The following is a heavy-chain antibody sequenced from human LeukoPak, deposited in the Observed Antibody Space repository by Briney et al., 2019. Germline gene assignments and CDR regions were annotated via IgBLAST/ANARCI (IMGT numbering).Heavy chain of an antibody. Sequence: ASVKVSCKASGYIFTNYAIHWVRQAPGQRLEWMGWISAGNGKANYSQKFRGRVTLTRDTSASTAYMELSSLRSADTAVYYCARGYYDLLTGHVVTYYFDYWGQGTLVTVSS. CDR2: ISAGNGKA. D-gene: IGHD3-9*01. CDR1: GYIFTNYA. V-gene: IGHV1-3*01. J-gene: IGHJ4*02. CDR3: ARGYYDLLTGHVVTYYFDY.